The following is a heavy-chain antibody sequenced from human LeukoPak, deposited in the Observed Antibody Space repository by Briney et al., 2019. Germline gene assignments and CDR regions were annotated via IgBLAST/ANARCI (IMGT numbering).Heavy chain of an antibody. D-gene: IGHD6-13*01. Sequence: SETLSLTCAVYGGSFSGYYWSWIRQPPGKGLEWIGEINHSGSTNYNPSLKSRVTISVDTSKNQFSLKLSSVTAADTAVYYCARGKQLVLTGQYYFDYWGQGTLVTVSS. J-gene: IGHJ4*02. V-gene: IGHV4-34*01. CDR2: INHSGST. CDR3: ARGKQLVLTGQYYFDY. CDR1: GGSFSGYY.